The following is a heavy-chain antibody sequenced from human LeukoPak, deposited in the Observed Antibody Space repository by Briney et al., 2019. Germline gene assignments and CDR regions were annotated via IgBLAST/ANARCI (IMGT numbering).Heavy chain of an antibody. CDR3: ASRKKGVATAGFDY. Sequence: GESLKISCKGSGYIFTTYWIGWVRQMPGKGLEWMGIIYPSDSDTRYSPSFQGHVTISADSSSSTAYLQWSSLKTSDTAIYYCASRKKGVATAGFDYWGQGTLVTVSS. D-gene: IGHD5-18*01. J-gene: IGHJ4*02. CDR2: IYPSDSDT. V-gene: IGHV5-51*01. CDR1: GYIFTTYW.